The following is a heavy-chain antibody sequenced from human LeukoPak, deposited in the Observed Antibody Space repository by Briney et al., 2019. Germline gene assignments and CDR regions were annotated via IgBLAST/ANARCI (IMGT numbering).Heavy chain of an antibody. V-gene: IGHV3-23*01. CDR3: ANGSGSYTYFQH. CDR1: GFTFSSYA. J-gene: IGHJ1*01. D-gene: IGHD3-10*01. Sequence: GGSLRLSCAASGFTFSSYAMSWVRQAPGKGLEWVSAISGSGGSTYYADSVKGRFTISRDNSKNTLYLQMNSLRAEDTAVYYCANGSGSYTYFQHWGQGTLVTVSS. CDR2: ISGSGGST.